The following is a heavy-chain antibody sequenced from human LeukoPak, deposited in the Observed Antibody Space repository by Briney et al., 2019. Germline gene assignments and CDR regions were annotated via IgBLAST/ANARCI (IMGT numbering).Heavy chain of an antibody. V-gene: IGHV3-21*01. D-gene: IGHD1-1*01. J-gene: IGHJ2*01. Sequence: GGSLRLSCAASEFSFGSYSMSWIRQAPGKGLEWVSPITRDGRSIYYADSVKGRFTISRDNAEYSVYLQMNSLRVEDTALYFCASLIRTNYDWTGWYFDLWGRGTRVIVSS. CDR3: ASLIRTNYDWTGWYFDL. CDR2: ITRDGRSI. CDR1: EFSFGSYS.